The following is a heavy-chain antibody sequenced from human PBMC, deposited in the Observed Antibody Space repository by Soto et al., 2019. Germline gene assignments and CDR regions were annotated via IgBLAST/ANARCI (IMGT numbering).Heavy chain of an antibody. Sequence: QVQLVESGGGVVQPGRSLRLSCAASGFTFSSYAMHWVRQAPGKGLEWVAVISYDGSNKYYADSVKGRFTISRDNSNNTLYLQMNSLRAEDTAVYYCARRGKRGWGGGVDYWGQGTLVTVSS. J-gene: IGHJ4*02. V-gene: IGHV3-30-3*01. CDR2: ISYDGSNK. D-gene: IGHD6-19*01. CDR3: ARRGKRGWGGGVDY. CDR1: GFTFSSYA.